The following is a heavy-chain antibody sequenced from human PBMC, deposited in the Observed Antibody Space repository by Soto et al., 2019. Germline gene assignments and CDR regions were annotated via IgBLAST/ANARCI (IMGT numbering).Heavy chain of an antibody. Sequence: QVQLVQSGGEVTKPGASVKVSCKSSGYTFTSYGVSWVRQAPGQGLEWLGWISVYTGNTKQAQKFQDRVTLTTEASTCTASLELRNLRSDDTAVYYCVRDRCTTDRCYTHHFDVWGQGTTVTVSS. D-gene: IGHD2-8*01. V-gene: IGHV1-18*04. CDR3: VRDRCTTDRCYTHHFDV. CDR2: ISVYTGNT. J-gene: IGHJ6*02. CDR1: GYTFTSYG.